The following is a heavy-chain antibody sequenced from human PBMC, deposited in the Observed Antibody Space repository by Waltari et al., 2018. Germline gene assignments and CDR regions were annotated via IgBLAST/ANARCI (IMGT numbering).Heavy chain of an antibody. Sequence: QLQLQESGPGLVKPSETLSLTCTVSGGSISSSSYYWGWIRQPPGKGLEWIGSIYYSGSTYYNPSLKSRVTISVDTSKNQFSLKLSSVTAADTAVYYCARQDGGTSQWLVYQLNDAFDIWGQGTMVTVSS. D-gene: IGHD6-19*01. CDR1: GGSISSSSYY. J-gene: IGHJ3*02. V-gene: IGHV4-39*01. CDR2: IYYSGST. CDR3: ARQDGGTSQWLVYQLNDAFDI.